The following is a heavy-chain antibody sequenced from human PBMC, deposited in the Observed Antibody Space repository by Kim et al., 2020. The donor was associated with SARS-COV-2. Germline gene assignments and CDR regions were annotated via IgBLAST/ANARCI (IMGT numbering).Heavy chain of an antibody. D-gene: IGHD6-13*01. CDR2: ISGSGGSP. J-gene: IGHJ4*02. CDR3: ASSYSSSWYNYFDY. V-gene: IGHV3-23*01. CDR1: GFTFSSYA. Sequence: GGSLRLSCAASGFTFSSYAMSWVRQAPGKGLEWVSAISGSGGSPYYADSVKGRFTISRDNSKNTLYLQMNSQRAEDTAVYYCASSYSSSWYNYFDYWGQGTLVTVSS.